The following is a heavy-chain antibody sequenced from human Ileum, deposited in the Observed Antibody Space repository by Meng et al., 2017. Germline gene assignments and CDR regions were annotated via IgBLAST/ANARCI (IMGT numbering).Heavy chain of an antibody. CDR1: GYTFSAYY. CDR2: INPNSGGT. CDR3: ARGGSGWYYFDY. D-gene: IGHD6-19*01. J-gene: IGHJ4*02. V-gene: IGHV1-2*02. Sequence: VKVSCKASGYTFSAYYMHWVRQVPGQGLEWMGWINPNSGGTISAQQFQGRVTMTRDTSISTAYMEVTRLTSDDTAVYYCARGGSGWYYFDYWGQGTLVTVSS.